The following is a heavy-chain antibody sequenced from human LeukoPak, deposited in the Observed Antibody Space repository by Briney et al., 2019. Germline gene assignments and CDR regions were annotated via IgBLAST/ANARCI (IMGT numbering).Heavy chain of an antibody. CDR1: GFTFSSYD. D-gene: IGHD5-12*01. CDR3: ARGSYSGYDFGFYYFDY. Sequence: GGSLRLSCAASGFTFSSYDVHWVRQATGKGLEWVSAIGTAGDTYYPGSVKGRFTISRENAKNSLYLQMNSLRAGDTAVYYCARGSYSGYDFGFYYFDYWGQGTLVTVSS. CDR2: IGTAGDT. J-gene: IGHJ4*02. V-gene: IGHV3-13*01.